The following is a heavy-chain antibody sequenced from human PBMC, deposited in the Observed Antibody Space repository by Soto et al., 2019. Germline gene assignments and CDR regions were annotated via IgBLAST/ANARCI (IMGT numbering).Heavy chain of an antibody. Sequence: SETLSLTCTVSGGSISSSSYYWGWIRQPPGKGLEWIGSIYYSGSTYYNPSLKSRVTISVDTSKNQFSLKLSSVTAADTAVYYCARHFMLRKNTIFGVATTLFVYYWGQGTLVTVSS. CDR2: IYYSGST. CDR1: GGSISSSSYY. V-gene: IGHV4-39*01. D-gene: IGHD3-3*01. J-gene: IGHJ4*02. CDR3: ARHFMLRKNTIFGVATTLFVYY.